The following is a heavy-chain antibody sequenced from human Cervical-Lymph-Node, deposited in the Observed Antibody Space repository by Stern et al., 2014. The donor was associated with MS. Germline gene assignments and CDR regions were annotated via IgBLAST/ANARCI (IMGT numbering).Heavy chain of an antibody. CDR3: ARVAPVTDDAFDI. J-gene: IGHJ3*02. D-gene: IGHD2-21*02. CDR1: GGTFSSYD. V-gene: IGHV1-69*01. CDR2: LMAIFRTA. Sequence: QMQLVQSGAEVKKPGSSVKVSCKASGGTFSSYDFSWVRQAPGQGLEWMGGLMAIFRTANYAQQFQGRVTITADESTTTVYMQLSSLRPEDTGVYYCARVAPVTDDAFDIWGQGTMVTVS.